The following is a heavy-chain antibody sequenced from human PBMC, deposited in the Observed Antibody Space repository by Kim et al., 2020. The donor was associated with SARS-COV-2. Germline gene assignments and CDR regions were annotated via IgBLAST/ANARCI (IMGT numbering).Heavy chain of an antibody. J-gene: IGHJ6*02. CDR3: TTLVRGGYYYGMDV. D-gene: IGHD3-10*01. V-gene: IGHV3-15*01. Sequence: YAEPVTGRFTISRDDSTNTLFLQMNSLKTEDSAVYYCTTLVRGGYYYGMDVWGQGTTVTVSS.